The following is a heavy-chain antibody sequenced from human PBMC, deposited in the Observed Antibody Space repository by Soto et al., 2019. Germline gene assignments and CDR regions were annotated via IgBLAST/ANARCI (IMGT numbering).Heavy chain of an antibody. CDR3: ARAPDYYDSSGYYYVGAFDI. J-gene: IGHJ3*02. CDR2: IIPIFGTA. Sequence: ASVKVSCKASGYTFTSYGISWVRQAPGQGLEWMGGIIPIFGTANYAQKFQGRVTITADESTSTAYMELSSLRSEDTAVYYCARAPDYYDSSGYYYVGAFDIWGQGTMVTVSS. V-gene: IGHV1-69*13. D-gene: IGHD3-22*01. CDR1: GYTFTSYG.